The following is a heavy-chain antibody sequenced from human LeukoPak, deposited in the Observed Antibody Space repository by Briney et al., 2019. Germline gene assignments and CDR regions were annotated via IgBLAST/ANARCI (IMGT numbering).Heavy chain of an antibody. CDR2: STPNSGGT. Sequence: ASVKVSCKASGYTFTGYYVHWVRQAPGQGLEWMGRSTPNSGGTNYAQKFQGRVSMTRDTSISTAYMELSRLTSDDTAVYYYARGRDAYQYAMDVWGQGTTVTVSS. V-gene: IGHV1-2*06. D-gene: IGHD5-24*01. J-gene: IGHJ6*02. CDR1: GYTFTGYY. CDR3: ARGRDAYQYAMDV.